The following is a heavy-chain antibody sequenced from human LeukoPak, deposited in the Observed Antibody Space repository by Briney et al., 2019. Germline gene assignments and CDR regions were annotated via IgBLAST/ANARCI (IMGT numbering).Heavy chain of an antibody. J-gene: IGHJ4*02. CDR2: VYHGGSS. V-gene: IGHV4-38-2*02. Sequence: SETLSLTCTVSGYSISSGFYWGWIRQPPGKGLERIGNVYHGGSSYYNPSLKSRVTISLDTSKNQFSLNLYSVTAADTAVYYCARRVGTSDCFDYWGQGTLVTVSS. CDR1: GYSISSGFY. CDR3: ARRVGTSDCFDY. D-gene: IGHD2-21*02.